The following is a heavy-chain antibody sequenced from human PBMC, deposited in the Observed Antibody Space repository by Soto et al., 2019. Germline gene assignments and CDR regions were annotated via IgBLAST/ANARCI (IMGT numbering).Heavy chain of an antibody. CDR1: GFTFSSSA. CDR3: AKCSVGTVRTSGWCNWFDP. CDR2: IRVGGGDT. J-gene: IGHJ5*02. D-gene: IGHD6-19*01. V-gene: IGHV3-23*01. Sequence: EVRLLESGGGLAQPGGSRRLSCAASGFTFSSSAMNWVRQAPGKGLEWVSTIRVGGGDTFYADSVRGRFTVARDISRNTLYLQMNSLRAEDTAIHYCAKCSVGTVRTSGWCNWFDPWGQGTLVTVSS.